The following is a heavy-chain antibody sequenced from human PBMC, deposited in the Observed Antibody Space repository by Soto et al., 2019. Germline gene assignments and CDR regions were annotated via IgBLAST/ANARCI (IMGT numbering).Heavy chain of an antibody. J-gene: IGHJ4*02. CDR3: ARGSNPFHY. CDR2: IVADNGDT. CDR1: GYRFTDYG. V-gene: IGHV1-3*01. D-gene: IGHD4-4*01. Sequence: QVQLVQSGAEVQNPGASLKVSCKASGYRFTDYGIHWVRQVPGQTLEWMGWIVADNGDTKYSQKFQGRVTFTRDTSATTAYMELSSLRYEDMAVYYCARGSNPFHYWGQGTPVSVSS.